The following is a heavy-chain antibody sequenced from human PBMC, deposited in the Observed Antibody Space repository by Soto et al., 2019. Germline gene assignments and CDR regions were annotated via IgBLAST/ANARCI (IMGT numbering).Heavy chain of an antibody. J-gene: IGHJ4*02. CDR3: ARDPAGDYGY. CDR2: IFYTGGA. Sequence: SLTCTVCGVSITGYYWRWIRQPPGKGLEWIGYIFYTGGAIYNPSLRSRVSMSVDTDKSQFSLRLSSVTAADTAVYYCARDPAGDYGYWGQGTLVTVSS. V-gene: IGHV4-59*01. D-gene: IGHD4-17*01. CDR1: GVSITGYY.